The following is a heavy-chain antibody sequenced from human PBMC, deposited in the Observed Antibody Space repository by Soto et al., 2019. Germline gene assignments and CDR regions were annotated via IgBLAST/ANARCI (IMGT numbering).Heavy chain of an antibody. CDR3: ARGDTAMVILDY. CDR1: GYTFTSYD. CDR2: MNPNSGNT. Sequence: ASVKVSCKASGYTFTSYDINWVRQATGQGLEWMGWMNPNSGNTGYAQKFQGRVTMTRNTSISTAYMELSSLRSEDTAVYYCARGDTAMVILDYWGQGTLVTVSS. V-gene: IGHV1-8*01. D-gene: IGHD5-18*01. J-gene: IGHJ4*02.